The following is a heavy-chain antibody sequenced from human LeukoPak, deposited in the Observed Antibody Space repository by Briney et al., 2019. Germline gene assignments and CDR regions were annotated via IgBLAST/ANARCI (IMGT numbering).Heavy chain of an antibody. V-gene: IGHV3-74*01. Sequence: GGSLRLSCAASGFTFSSYWMHWVRQAPGKGLVWVSHINSDGSSTTYADSVKGRFTISRDDSRNTLSLQMNSLRVEDTAVYYCARDLAWGAFDYWGQGILVAVSS. CDR1: GFTFSSYW. CDR2: INSDGSST. J-gene: IGHJ4*02. D-gene: IGHD7-27*01. CDR3: ARDLAWGAFDY.